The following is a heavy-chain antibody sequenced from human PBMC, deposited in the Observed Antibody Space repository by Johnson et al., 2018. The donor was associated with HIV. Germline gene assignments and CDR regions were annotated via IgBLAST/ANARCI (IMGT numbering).Heavy chain of an antibody. D-gene: IGHD3-3*01. Sequence: VQLVESGGGLVKPGGSLRLSCAASGFTFSDYYMSWIRQAPGKGLEWVSVIYSGGSTYYADSVKGRFTISRDNSKNTLYLQMNSLSAEDTAVYYCARLVTSFGVVKWAFDIWGQGTMVTVSS. J-gene: IGHJ3*02. V-gene: IGHV3-66*01. CDR2: IYSGGST. CDR1: GFTFSDYY. CDR3: ARLVTSFGVVKWAFDI.